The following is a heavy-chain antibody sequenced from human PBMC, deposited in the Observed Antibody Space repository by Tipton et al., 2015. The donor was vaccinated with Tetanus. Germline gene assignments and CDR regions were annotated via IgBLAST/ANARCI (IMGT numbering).Heavy chain of an antibody. D-gene: IGHD3-10*01. CDR3: ARLREVVSRSGWAFDY. CDR1: GGSMIGSGHY. CDR2: LTYSGRT. V-gene: IGHV4-39*02. Sequence: TLSLTCIVSGGSMIGSGHYGAWVRQSPGKGLEWIGSLTYSGRTYYSPSLKKRVTMSVDTSKKDFSMRLGSVTAADTAIYYCARLREVVSRSGWAFDYWGQGILVSVSS. J-gene: IGHJ4*02.